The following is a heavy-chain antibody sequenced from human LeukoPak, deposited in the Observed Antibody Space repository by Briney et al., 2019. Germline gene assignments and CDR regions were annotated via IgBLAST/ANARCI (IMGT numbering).Heavy chain of an antibody. D-gene: IGHD3-10*01. CDR1: GYTFTGYY. CDR3: ARDSVVRGINNFDY. Sequence: ASVKVSCKASGYTFTGYYMHWVRQAPGQGLEWMGWINPNSGGTNYAQKFQGRVTMTRDTSISTAYMELRSLRSDDTAVYYCARDSVVRGINNFDYWGQGTLVTVSS. V-gene: IGHV1-2*02. CDR2: INPNSGGT. J-gene: IGHJ4*02.